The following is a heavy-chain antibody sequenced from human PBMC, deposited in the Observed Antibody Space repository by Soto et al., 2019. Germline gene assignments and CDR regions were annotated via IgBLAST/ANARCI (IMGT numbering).Heavy chain of an antibody. CDR2: IRSKANSYAP. CDR1: GFTFSGSA. Sequence: GGSLRLSCAASGFTFSGSAMHWVRQASGKGLEWVGRIRSKANSYAPAYAASVTGRFTISRDDSKNTAYLQMNSLKTEDTAVYYCTRLQRFLAPHYYCSYGMDVWGQGTTVTVSS. J-gene: IGHJ6*02. V-gene: IGHV3-73*01. D-gene: IGHD3-3*01. CDR3: TRLQRFLAPHYYCSYGMDV.